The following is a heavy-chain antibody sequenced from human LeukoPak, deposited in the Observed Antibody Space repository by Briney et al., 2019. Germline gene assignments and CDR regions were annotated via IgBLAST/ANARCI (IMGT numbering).Heavy chain of an antibody. Sequence: GGSLRLSCAASGFTFSSHWMSWVRQAPGKGLEGVANIKQDGSEKYYVDSVKGRFTISRDNAKNSLYLQMNRLRAEDTAVYYCARDSSYYDSSGRSYYYYGMDVCGQRTTVTVSS. CDR3: ARDSSYYDSSGRSYYYYGMDV. CDR2: IKQDGSEK. J-gene: IGHJ6*02. D-gene: IGHD3-22*01. V-gene: IGHV3-7*01. CDR1: GFTFSSHW.